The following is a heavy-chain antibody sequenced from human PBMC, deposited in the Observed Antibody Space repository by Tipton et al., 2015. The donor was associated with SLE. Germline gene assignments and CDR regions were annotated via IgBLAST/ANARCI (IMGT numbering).Heavy chain of an antibody. J-gene: IGHJ4*02. CDR3: AIEASLAARH. D-gene: IGHD6-6*01. CDR2: ISYDGSNK. V-gene: IGHV3-30*04. CDR1: GFTFSSYA. Sequence: SLRLSCAASGFTFSSYAMHWVRQAPGKGLEWVAVISYDGSNKYYADSVKGRFTISRDNSKNTLYLQMNSLRAEDTAVYYCAIEASLAARHWGQGTLVTVSS.